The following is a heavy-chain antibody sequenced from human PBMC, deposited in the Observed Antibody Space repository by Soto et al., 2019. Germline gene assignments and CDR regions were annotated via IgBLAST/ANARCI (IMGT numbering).Heavy chain of an antibody. CDR2: ISVDNGKT. CDR1: GYTFTGYG. CDR3: ARDDCSGGNCYYDY. Sequence: ASVKVSCKASGYTFTGYGVSWVRQAPGQGLEWMGWISVDNGKTDYAQKVQGRVTMTTDISTSTAYMELRSLRSDDTAVYYCARDDCSGGNCYYDYWGQGTLVTVSS. V-gene: IGHV1-18*01. D-gene: IGHD2-15*01. J-gene: IGHJ4*02.